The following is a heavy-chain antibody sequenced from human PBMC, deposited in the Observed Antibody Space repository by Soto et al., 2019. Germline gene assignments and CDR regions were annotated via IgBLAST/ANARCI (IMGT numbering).Heavy chain of an antibody. CDR1: GFSFSSFA. V-gene: IGHV3-23*01. CDR3: AKDVVSQWLALGLI. Sequence: PGGSLRLSCAASGFSFSSFAMAWVRQAPGKGLEWVSGLGGNSDYTYYAESVKGRFTISRDNSKNTLYLEMNGLRAEDTAVYYCAKDVVSQWLALGLICGQGTMVTVSS. CDR2: LGGNSDYT. D-gene: IGHD6-19*01. J-gene: IGHJ3*02.